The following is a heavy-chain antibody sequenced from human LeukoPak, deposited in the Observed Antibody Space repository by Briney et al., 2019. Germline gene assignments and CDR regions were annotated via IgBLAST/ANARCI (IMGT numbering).Heavy chain of an antibody. J-gene: IGHJ3*02. CDR2: INPNSGGT. V-gene: IGHV1-2*06. Sequence: GASVKVSCKASGYTFTGYYMHWVRQAPGQGLEWMGRINPNSGGTNYAQKSQGRVTMTRDTSISTAYMELSRLRSDDTAVYYCARDCCTDYYDSSGYPGDAFDIWGQGTMVTVSS. CDR1: GYTFTGYY. CDR3: ARDCCTDYYDSSGYPGDAFDI. D-gene: IGHD3-22*01.